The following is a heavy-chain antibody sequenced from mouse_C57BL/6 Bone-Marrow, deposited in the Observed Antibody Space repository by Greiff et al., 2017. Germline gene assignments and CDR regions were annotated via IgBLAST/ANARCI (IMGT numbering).Heavy chain of an antibody. CDR1: GYTFTSYW. V-gene: IGHV1-50*01. J-gene: IGHJ3*01. Sequence: QVQLQQPGAELVKPGASVKLSCKASGYTFTSYWMQWVKQRPGQGLEWIGEIDPSDSYTNYNQKFKGKATLTVDTSSSTAYMQLSSLTSEDSAVYYCARGAGYYRAWFAYWGQGTLVTVSA. CDR2: IDPSDSYT. CDR3: ARGAGYYRAWFAY. D-gene: IGHD2-3*01.